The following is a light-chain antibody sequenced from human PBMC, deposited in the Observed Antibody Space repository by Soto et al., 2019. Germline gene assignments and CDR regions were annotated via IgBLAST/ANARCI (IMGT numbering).Light chain of an antibody. V-gene: IGLV2-14*01. Sequence: QSALAQPASVSGSPGQSITISCTGTSSDVGGYNYVSWYQQHPGKAPKVMIYDASNRPSGVSNRFSGSKSGNTASLTISGLQAEDEADYFGSSYTSSGTYVFGTGTKLTVL. CDR3: SSYTSSGTYV. J-gene: IGLJ1*01. CDR1: SSDVGGYNY. CDR2: DAS.